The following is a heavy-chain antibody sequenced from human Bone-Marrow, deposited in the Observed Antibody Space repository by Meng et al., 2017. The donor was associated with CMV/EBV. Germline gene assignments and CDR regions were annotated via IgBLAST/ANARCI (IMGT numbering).Heavy chain of an antibody. D-gene: IGHD2-8*01. CDR2: IRYDGNNK. V-gene: IGHV3-30*02. Sequence: GESLKISCAASGFIFTSHGMHWVRQAPGKGLEWVSFIRYDGNNKYYADSVRGRFTVSRDNSKNTLYLQMDSLRVEDTAVYYCAREAQLSYAGSFQVDYWCQGMLVTGSS. CDR1: GFIFTSHG. J-gene: IGHJ4*02. CDR3: AREAQLSYAGSFQVDY.